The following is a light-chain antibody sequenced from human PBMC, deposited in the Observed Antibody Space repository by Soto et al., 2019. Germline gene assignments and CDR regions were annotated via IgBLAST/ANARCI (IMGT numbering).Light chain of an antibody. V-gene: IGKV4-1*01. CDR1: QSLLYSSNNKNY. CDR2: WAS. CDR3: HQYYITPQS. J-gene: IGKJ1*01. Sequence: DSVMTQSPDSLAVSLCERATINCKSSQSLLYSSNNKNYLTWYQQKPGQPPKLLIYWASTRESGVPDRFSGSGSGTDFTLTISSLQAEDVAVYYCHQYYITPQSFGQGTKVDIK.